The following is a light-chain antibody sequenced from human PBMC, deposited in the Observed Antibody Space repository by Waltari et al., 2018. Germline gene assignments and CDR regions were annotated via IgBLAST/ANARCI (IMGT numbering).Light chain of an antibody. Sequence: IVMTQSPDSLAVSLGERATINCWSSQSVFWNSNKNNYLAWYQHKPGQPPKLLFYWASTREYGVPDRFSGSGSGTDFTLTIDSLHAEDVAVYYCQQYYTAPPPTFGGGTKVEI. CDR2: WAS. CDR3: QQYYTAPPPT. CDR1: QSVFWNSNKNNY. V-gene: IGKV4-1*01. J-gene: IGKJ4*01.